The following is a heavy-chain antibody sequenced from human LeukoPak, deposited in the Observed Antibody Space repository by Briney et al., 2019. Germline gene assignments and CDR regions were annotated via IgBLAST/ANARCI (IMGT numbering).Heavy chain of an antibody. J-gene: IGHJ4*02. CDR1: GGSIRSYY. V-gene: IGHV4-59*08. D-gene: IGHD6-19*01. CDR3: ARRDYSSGWYYFDY. Sequence: PSETLSLTCTVSGGSIRSYYWSWIRQSPGKGLEWIGDIYSSGSTNYNPSLKSRVTISLDTSNNQFSLKLSSVTAADTAVYYCARRDYSSGWYYFDYWGQGTLVTVSS. CDR2: IYSSGST.